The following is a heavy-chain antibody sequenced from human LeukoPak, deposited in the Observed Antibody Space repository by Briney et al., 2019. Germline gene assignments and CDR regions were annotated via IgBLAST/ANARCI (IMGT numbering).Heavy chain of an antibody. Sequence: GGSPRLSCAASGFSVSGNWMHWVRQAPGKGLVWVSRINSDGSSTNYADSVRGRFTISRDNAKNTAYLQVNSLRVEDTAVYYCARGSGAYGDFDYWGQGTLVTVSS. CDR1: GFSVSGNW. CDR2: INSDGSST. V-gene: IGHV3-74*01. D-gene: IGHD6-19*01. CDR3: ARGSGAYGDFDY. J-gene: IGHJ4*02.